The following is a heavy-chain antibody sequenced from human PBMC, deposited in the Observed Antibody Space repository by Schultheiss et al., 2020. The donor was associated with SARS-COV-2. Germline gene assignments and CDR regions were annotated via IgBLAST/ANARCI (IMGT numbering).Heavy chain of an antibody. J-gene: IGHJ2*01. Sequence: GGSLRLSCAASGFTFDDYAMHWVRQAPGKGLVWVSRINSDGSRTTYADSVKGRFTISRDNAKNTLYLQMNSLRAEDTALYYCARAAMVSGEDWYFDLWGRGTLVTVSS. CDR1: GFTFDDYA. CDR3: ARAAMVSGEDWYFDL. CDR2: INSDGSRT. V-gene: IGHV3-74*01. D-gene: IGHD2-15*01.